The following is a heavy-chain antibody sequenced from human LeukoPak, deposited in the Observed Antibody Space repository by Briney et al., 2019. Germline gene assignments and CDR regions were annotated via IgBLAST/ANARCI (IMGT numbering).Heavy chain of an antibody. D-gene: IGHD3-3*01. Sequence: SETLSLTCAVYGGSFSCYYWSWIRQPPGKGLEWIGEINHSGSTNYNPSLKSRVTISVDTSKNQFSLKLSSVTAADTAVCYCARGVEGYDFWSGYSHYYYYGMDVWGQGTTVTVSS. CDR1: GGSFSCYY. V-gene: IGHV4-34*01. J-gene: IGHJ6*02. CDR2: INHSGST. CDR3: ARGVEGYDFWSGYSHYYYYGMDV.